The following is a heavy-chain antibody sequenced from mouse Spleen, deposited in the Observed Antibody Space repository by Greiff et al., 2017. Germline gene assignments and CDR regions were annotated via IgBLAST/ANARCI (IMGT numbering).Heavy chain of an antibody. CDR1: GFNIKDDY. J-gene: IGHJ2*01. CDR2: IDPENGDT. D-gene: IGHD1-1*01. Sequence: EVQLQQSGAELVRPGASVKLSCTASGFNIKDDYMHWVKQRPEQGLEWIGWIDPENGDTEYASKFQGKATITADTSSNTAYLQLSSLTSEDTAVYYCTTSATVVAPYYFDYWGQGTTLTVSS. V-gene: IGHV14-4*01. CDR3: TTSATVVAPYYFDY.